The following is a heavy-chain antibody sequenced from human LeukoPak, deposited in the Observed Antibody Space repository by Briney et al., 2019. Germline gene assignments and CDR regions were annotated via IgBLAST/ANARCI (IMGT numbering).Heavy chain of an antibody. Sequence: GGSLRLSCVASGFTFSGYAMSWVRQAPGKGLEWVSSISAGATNTYYAGSVKGRFTISRDNSKNTLYLQMNSLGAEDTAIYYCGKGKAVVWAAGPDYWGQGTLVTVSS. CDR2: ISAGATNT. J-gene: IGHJ4*02. CDR1: GFTFSGYA. CDR3: GKGKAVVWAAGPDY. D-gene: IGHD2-15*01. V-gene: IGHV3-23*01.